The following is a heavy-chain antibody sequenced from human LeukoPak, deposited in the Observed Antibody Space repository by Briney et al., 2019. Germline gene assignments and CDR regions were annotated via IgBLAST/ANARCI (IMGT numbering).Heavy chain of an antibody. D-gene: IGHD3-3*01. J-gene: IGHJ5*02. V-gene: IGHV3-53*01. CDR2: IYSNGDT. Sequence: TGGSLRLSCTASGFTVSSKYMSWVRQAPGKGLEWVAVIYSNGDTYYTDSVKGRFTISRDNSKNTLFLQMNSLRAEDTAVYYCAREIFGVVNWFDPWGQGTLVTVSS. CDR1: GFTVSSKY. CDR3: AREIFGVVNWFDP.